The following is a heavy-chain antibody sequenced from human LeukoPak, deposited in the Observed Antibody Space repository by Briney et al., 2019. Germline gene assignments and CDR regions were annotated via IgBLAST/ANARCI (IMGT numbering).Heavy chain of an antibody. CDR1: GFTFSSYW. Sequence: GGSLRLSCAASGFTFSSYWMHWVRQAPGKGLVWVSRIKSDGSTTTYADSVKGRFTISRDNAKNTLYLQMDSLRAEDTAVYYCARVVDTHFDYWGQGTLVTVSS. CDR3: ARVVDTHFDY. CDR2: IKSDGSTT. V-gene: IGHV3-74*01. J-gene: IGHJ4*02. D-gene: IGHD5-18*01.